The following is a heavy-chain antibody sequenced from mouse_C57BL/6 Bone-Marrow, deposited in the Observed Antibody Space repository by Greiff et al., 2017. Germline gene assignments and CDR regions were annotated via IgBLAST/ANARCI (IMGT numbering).Heavy chain of an antibody. V-gene: IGHV5-9-1*02. CDR2: ISSGGDYI. CDR1: GFTFSSYA. Sequence: EVKLVESGEGLVKPGGSLKLSCAASGFTFSSYAMSWVRQTPEKRLEWVAYISSGGDYIYYADTVKGRFTISRDNARNTLYLQMSSLKSEDTAMYYCTRVYYYGSSYYFDDWGQGTTLTVSS. D-gene: IGHD1-1*01. CDR3: TRVYYYGSSYYFDD. J-gene: IGHJ2*01.